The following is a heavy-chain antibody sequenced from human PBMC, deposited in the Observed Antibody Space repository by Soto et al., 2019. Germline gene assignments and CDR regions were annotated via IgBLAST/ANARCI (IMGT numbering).Heavy chain of an antibody. CDR3: ARGRDDPPGRYYYYGMDV. CDR2: IWYDGSNK. CDR1: GFTFSSYG. Sequence: GGSLRLSCAASGFTFSSYGMHWVRQAPGKGLEWVAVIWYDGSNKYYADSVKGRFTISRDNSKNTLYLQMNSLRAEDTAVYYCARGRDDPPGRYYYYGMDVWGQGTTVTVSS. V-gene: IGHV3-33*01. D-gene: IGHD3-10*01. J-gene: IGHJ6*02.